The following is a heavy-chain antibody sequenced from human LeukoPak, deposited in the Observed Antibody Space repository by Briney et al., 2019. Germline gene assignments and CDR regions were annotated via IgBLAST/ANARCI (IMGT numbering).Heavy chain of an antibody. J-gene: IGHJ6*02. CDR2: IYTSGST. CDR1: GGSISSGDYY. D-gene: IGHD3-16*02. V-gene: IGHV4-61*02. Sequence: PSQTLSLTCTVSGGSISSGDYYWSWIRQPAGKGLEWIGRIYTSGSTNYNPSLKSRVTMSVDTSKNQFSLKLSSVTAADTAVYYCARDYRDYYYYGMDVWGQGTTVTVSS. CDR3: ARDYRDYYYYGMDV.